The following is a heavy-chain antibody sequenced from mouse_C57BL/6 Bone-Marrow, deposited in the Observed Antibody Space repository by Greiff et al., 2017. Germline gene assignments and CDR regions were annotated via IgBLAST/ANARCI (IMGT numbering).Heavy chain of an antibody. J-gene: IGHJ2*01. Sequence: EVKLVESGGDLVKPGGSLKLSCAASGFTFSSYGMPWVRQTPDKRLEWVATISSGGSYTYYPDSVKGRFTISRDNAKNTLYLQMSSLKSEDTAMYYCARPGRCFDYWGQGTTLTVSS. CDR1: GFTFSSYG. CDR2: ISSGGSYT. V-gene: IGHV5-6*01. CDR3: ARPGRCFDY. D-gene: IGHD1-1*01.